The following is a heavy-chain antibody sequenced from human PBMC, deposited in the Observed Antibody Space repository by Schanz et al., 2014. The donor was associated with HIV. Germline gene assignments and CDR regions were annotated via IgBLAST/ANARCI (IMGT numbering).Heavy chain of an antibody. CDR2: ISNDGRNE. J-gene: IGHJ6*02. CDR3: AKDGRGYFYGMDV. V-gene: IGHV3-30*18. D-gene: IGHD3-10*01. CDR1: GFIVSSYG. Sequence: QVQLVESGGGVVQPGRSLRLSCAASGFIVSSYGIHWLRQAPGKGLEWVAVISNDGRNEDYADSVMGRFTISRDNSKKTVYLEMSSLRPEDTAVYFCAKDGRGYFYGMDVWGQGTSVTVSS.